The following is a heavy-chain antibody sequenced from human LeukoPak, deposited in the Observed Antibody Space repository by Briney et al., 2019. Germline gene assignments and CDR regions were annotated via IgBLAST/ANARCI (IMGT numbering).Heavy chain of an antibody. D-gene: IGHD6-13*01. J-gene: IGHJ4*02. Sequence: PSETLSLTCTVSGGSISSYYWSWIRQPPGKGLEWIGYIYYSGCTDYNPSLKSRVTISVDTSRNQFSLRLSSVTAADTAVYYCARVTGYMTEDFFDYWGQGTLVTVSS. CDR3: ARVTGYMTEDFFDY. CDR2: IYYSGCT. CDR1: GGSISSYY. V-gene: IGHV4-59*01.